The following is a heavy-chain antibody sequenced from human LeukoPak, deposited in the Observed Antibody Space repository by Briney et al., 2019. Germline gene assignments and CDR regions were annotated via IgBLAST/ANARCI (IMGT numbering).Heavy chain of an antibody. J-gene: IGHJ6*03. D-gene: IGHD1-14*01. V-gene: IGHV4-61*02. Sequence: SETLSLTCSLSGDSFSSGVFYWSWIRQPAGKGLEWIGRIYTTGNTNYNPSLKSRVTMSIDTSENQFSLKLTSVTAADTAVYYCARGRFYRNFYCYYINVWGTGTTVTVSS. CDR2: IYTTGNT. CDR3: ARGRFYRNFYCYYINV. CDR1: GDSFSSGVFY.